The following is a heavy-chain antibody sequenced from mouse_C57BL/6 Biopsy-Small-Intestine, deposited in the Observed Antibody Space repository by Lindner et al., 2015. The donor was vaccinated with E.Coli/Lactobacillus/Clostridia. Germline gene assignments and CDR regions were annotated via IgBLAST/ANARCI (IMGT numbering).Heavy chain of an antibody. J-gene: IGHJ1*01. Sequence: SVKVSCKASGYTFTSHDINWVRQATGQGLEWMGWMNPYSGNTGYAQKFQGRVTMTRNTSINTAYMEMSSLRSEDTAVYFCARGGTDSGRPPFPFDIWGQGTTVTVSS. CDR3: ARGGTDSGRPPFPFDI. CDR2: MNPYSGNT. D-gene: IGHD3-3*01. V-gene: IGHV1S29*02. CDR1: GYTFTSHD.